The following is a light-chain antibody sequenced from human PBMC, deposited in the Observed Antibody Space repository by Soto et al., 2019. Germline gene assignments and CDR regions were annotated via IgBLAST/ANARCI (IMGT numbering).Light chain of an antibody. CDR3: QQYNKCPLT. V-gene: IGKV3-15*01. CDR1: QSVSNN. J-gene: IGKJ4*02. CDR2: FAS. Sequence: EIVMTQSPATLSVSPGETATLSCRASQSVSNNLAWYQQKPGQAPRLLIYFASTRATGIPARCSGSGSGTEFSLTSSSLQSEDFALYYCQQYNKCPLTFGGGTKVESK.